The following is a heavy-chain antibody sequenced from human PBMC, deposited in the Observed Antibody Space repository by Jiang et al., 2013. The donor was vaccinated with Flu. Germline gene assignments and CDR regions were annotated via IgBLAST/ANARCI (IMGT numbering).Heavy chain of an antibody. CDR2: IYYSGTT. D-gene: IGHD3-16*01. CDR1: GGSISSSF. J-gene: IGHJ4*02. CDR3: ARFSWNGGVPRFDF. V-gene: IGHV4-59*08. Sequence: PGLVKPSETLSLTCTVSGGSISSSFWSWIRQPPGEGLEWIGYIYYSGTTNYNPSLTSRVTISVDRSKNQFSLKMSSVTAADTAVYYCARFSWNGGVPRFDFWGQGTLVSVSS.